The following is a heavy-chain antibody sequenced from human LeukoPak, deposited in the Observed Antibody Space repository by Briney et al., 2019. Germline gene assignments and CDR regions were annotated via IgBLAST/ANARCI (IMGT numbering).Heavy chain of an antibody. D-gene: IGHD5-12*01. Sequence: SETLSLTCIVSGVSISNYYWSWIRQPPGKGLEYIGYIYYSGGTNYNPSLQSRVTISVDTSKNQFSLKLSSVTAADTAVYYCAREGVAHNWFDPWGQGTLVTVSS. CDR1: GVSISNYY. V-gene: IGHV4-59*01. CDR2: IYYSGGT. CDR3: AREGVAHNWFDP. J-gene: IGHJ5*02.